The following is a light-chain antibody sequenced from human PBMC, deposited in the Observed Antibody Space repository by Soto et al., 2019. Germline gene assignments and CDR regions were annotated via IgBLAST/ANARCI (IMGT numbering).Light chain of an antibody. J-gene: IGKJ2*01. CDR2: KAS. Sequence: DIQMTQSPSTLSASVGDRVTITCRASQSISSWLAWYQQKPGKAPKLLIYKASSLESGVPSRFIGSGSGTEFTLTISSLQPDDFATYYCQQYNSYSRFGQGTKVDIK. CDR3: QQYNSYSR. V-gene: IGKV1-5*03. CDR1: QSISSW.